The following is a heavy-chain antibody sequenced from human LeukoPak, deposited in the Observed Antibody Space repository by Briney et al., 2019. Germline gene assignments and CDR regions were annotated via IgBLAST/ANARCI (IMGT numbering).Heavy chain of an antibody. CDR3: AKHPPLIVGATTEYYYYGMDV. Sequence: GGSLRFSCAASGFTFSSYAMSWVRQAPGEGLEWVSAISGSGGSTYYADSVKGRFTISRDNSKNTLYLQMNSLRAEDTAVYYCAKHPPLIVGATTEYYYYGMDVWGQGTTVTVSS. J-gene: IGHJ6*02. CDR1: GFTFSSYA. D-gene: IGHD1-26*01. CDR2: ISGSGGST. V-gene: IGHV3-23*01.